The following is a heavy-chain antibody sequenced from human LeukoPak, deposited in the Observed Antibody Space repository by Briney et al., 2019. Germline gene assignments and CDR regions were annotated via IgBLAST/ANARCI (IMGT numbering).Heavy chain of an antibody. CDR2: ISAYNGNT. Sequence: ASVKVSCKASGYTFTSYGISWVRQAPGQGLEWMGWISAYNGNTNYAQKLQGRVTMTTDTSTSTAYMELRSLRSDDTAVYYCARGLTSLYSSGWNDLPGDWGQGTLVTVSS. V-gene: IGHV1-18*01. CDR3: ARGLTSLYSSGWNDLPGD. D-gene: IGHD6-19*01. J-gene: IGHJ4*02. CDR1: GYTFTSYG.